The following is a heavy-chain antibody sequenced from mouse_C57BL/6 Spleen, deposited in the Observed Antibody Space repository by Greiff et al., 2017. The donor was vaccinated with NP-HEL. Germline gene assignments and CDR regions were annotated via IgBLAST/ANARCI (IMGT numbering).Heavy chain of an antibody. CDR3: ASKDWSNSFAY. D-gene: IGHD2-5*01. V-gene: IGHV1-22*01. CDR1: GYTFTDYN. CDR2: INPNNGGT. J-gene: IGHJ3*01. Sequence: DVKLQESGPELVKPGASVKMSCKASGYTFTDYNMHWVKQSHGKSLEWIGYINPNNGGTSYNQKFKGKATLTVNKSSSTAYMELRSLTSEDSAVYYCASKDWSNSFAYWGQGTLVTVSA.